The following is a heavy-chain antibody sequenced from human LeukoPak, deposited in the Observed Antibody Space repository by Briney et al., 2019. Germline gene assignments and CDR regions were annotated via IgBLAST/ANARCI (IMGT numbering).Heavy chain of an antibody. D-gene: IGHD6-19*01. CDR3: ARGTLYRGWSYYLDF. CDR2: VYYSGTT. Sequence: SETLSLTCTVSGGSISSSSYYWGWIRQPPGKGLEWIGSVYYSGTTSYNPSLKSRVTISVDMSKNHFSLRLRSVTAADTAMYYCARGTLYRGWSYYLDFWGQGSQVTVSS. V-gene: IGHV4-39*07. J-gene: IGHJ4*02. CDR1: GGSISSSSYY.